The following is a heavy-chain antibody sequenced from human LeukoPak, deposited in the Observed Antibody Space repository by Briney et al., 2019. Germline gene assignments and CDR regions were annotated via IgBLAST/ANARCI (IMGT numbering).Heavy chain of an antibody. Sequence: GGSLRLSCAASGFTFSYYAMHWVRQAPGKGLDWAAVISYDGSNEYHADSVKGLFTISRDNSKNTLYLQMNSLTPEDTAVYFCARGGMVTGTTYAFDNWGQGTPVTVSS. CDR1: GFTFSYYA. J-gene: IGHJ4*02. CDR3: ARGGMVTGTTYAFDN. V-gene: IGHV3-30*01. D-gene: IGHD1-7*01. CDR2: ISYDGSNE.